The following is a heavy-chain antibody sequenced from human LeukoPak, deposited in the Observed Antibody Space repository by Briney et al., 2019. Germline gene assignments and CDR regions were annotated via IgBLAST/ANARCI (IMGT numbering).Heavy chain of an antibody. CDR1: GGSISSSSYY. D-gene: IGHD3-22*01. J-gene: IGHJ4*02. CDR3: ARARDYYDSSGYDY. Sequence: SETLSLTCTVSGGSISSSSYYWGWIRQPPGKGLEWIGSIYSGGSTYYKPSLKSRVTISVDTSKNQFSLRLSSVTAADTAVYYCARARDYYDSSGYDYWGQGTLVTVSS. CDR2: IYSGGST. V-gene: IGHV4-39*01.